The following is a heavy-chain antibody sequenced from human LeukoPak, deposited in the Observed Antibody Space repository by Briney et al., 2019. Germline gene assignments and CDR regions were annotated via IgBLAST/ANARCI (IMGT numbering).Heavy chain of an antibody. CDR3: ARDSYYYDSSGREYFQH. Sequence: SQTLSLTCALSGNSVSSNSAAWNWIRQSPSRGLEWLGRTYYRSKWYNDYAVSVKSRITINPDTSKNQFSLQLNSVTPKDTAVYYCARDSYYYDSSGREYFQHWGQGTLVTVSS. D-gene: IGHD3-22*01. CDR2: TYYRSKWYN. V-gene: IGHV6-1*01. CDR1: GNSVSSNSAA. J-gene: IGHJ1*01.